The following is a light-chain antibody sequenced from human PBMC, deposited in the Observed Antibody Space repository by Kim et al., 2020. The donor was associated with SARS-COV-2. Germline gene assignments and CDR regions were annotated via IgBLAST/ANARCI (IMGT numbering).Light chain of an antibody. J-gene: IGLJ3*02. V-gene: IGLV6-57*02. CDR1: SGSIASNH. Sequence: NFMLTQPHSLSESPGKTVTISCTGSSGSIASNHVQWYQQRPGSAPTIVIYENNQRPSGVPDRFSGSIDSSSISASLTISGLKTEDEADYYCQSYDGSNWVFGGGTQLT. CDR3: QSYDGSNWV. CDR2: ENN.